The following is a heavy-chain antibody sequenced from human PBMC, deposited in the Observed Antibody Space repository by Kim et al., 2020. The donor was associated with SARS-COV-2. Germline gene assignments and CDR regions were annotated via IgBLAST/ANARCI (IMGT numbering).Heavy chain of an antibody. J-gene: IGHJ6*02. Sequence: ASVKVSCKASGYTFTSYGISWVRQAPGQGLEWMGWISAYNGNTNYAQKLQGRVTMTTDTSTSTAYMELRSLRSDDTAVYYCARDLPGLRYFDWLLPGDDYYYGMDGWGQETTVTVSS. CDR1: GYTFTSYG. CDR3: ARDLPGLRYFDWLLPGDDYYYGMDG. D-gene: IGHD3-9*01. CDR2: ISAYNGNT. V-gene: IGHV1-18*01.